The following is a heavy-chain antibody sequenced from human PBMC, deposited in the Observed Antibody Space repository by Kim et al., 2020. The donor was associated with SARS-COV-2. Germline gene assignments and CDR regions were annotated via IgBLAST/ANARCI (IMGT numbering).Heavy chain of an antibody. CDR2: INSDGSST. Sequence: GGSLRLSCAASGFTFSSYWMHWVRQAPGKGLVWVSRINSDGSSTSYADSVKGRFTISRDNAKNTLYLQMNSLRAEDTAVYYCARDRYSSSWFESYYYYYGMDVWGQGTTVTVSS. CDR1: GFTFSSYW. D-gene: IGHD6-13*01. CDR3: ARDRYSSSWFESYYYYYGMDV. V-gene: IGHV3-74*01. J-gene: IGHJ6*02.